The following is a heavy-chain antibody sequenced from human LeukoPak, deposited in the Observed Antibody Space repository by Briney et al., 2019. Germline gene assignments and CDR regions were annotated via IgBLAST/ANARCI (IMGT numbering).Heavy chain of an antibody. CDR2: IRQDGGEK. V-gene: IGHV3-7*01. D-gene: IGHD6-13*01. J-gene: IGHJ4*01. Sequence: GGSLRLSCAVSGFTFTDYWMNWVRQAPGKGLEWVASIRQDGGEKSYVDSVKGRFTISRDNTKNSLYLQMSSLWAEDTAVYYCARDGTAPGLYFDLWGRGTLVTVSS. CDR1: GFTFTDYW. CDR3: ARDGTAPGLYFDL.